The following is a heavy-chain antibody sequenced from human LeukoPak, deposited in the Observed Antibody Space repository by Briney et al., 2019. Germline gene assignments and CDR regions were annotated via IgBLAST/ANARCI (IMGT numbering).Heavy chain of an antibody. D-gene: IGHD6-19*01. CDR2: IYYSGST. Sequence: NPSETLSLTCTVSGGSISSYYWSWIRQPPGKGLEWIGYIYYSGSTNYNPSLKSRVTISVDTSKNQFSLKLSSVTAADTAVYYCARATGRVAGMKGGAFDIWGQGTMVTVSS. CDR3: ARATGRVAGMKGGAFDI. V-gene: IGHV4-59*01. CDR1: GGSISSYY. J-gene: IGHJ3*02.